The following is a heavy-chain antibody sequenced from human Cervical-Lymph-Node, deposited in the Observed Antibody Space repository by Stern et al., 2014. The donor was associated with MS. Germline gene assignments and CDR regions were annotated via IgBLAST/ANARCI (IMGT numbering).Heavy chain of an antibody. CDR3: ATHPVGP. V-gene: IGHV5-51*01. CDR1: GYKFTNQW. J-gene: IGHJ5*02. Sequence: VQLVESGAEVKKPGESLKISCKTSGYKFTNQWIAWVRQMPGKGLEFMGIIYPGDSDTRYNPSFQGQVTISAATSINTAYLQWSSLKASDTAMYYCATHPVGPWGQGTLVAVSS. CDR2: IYPGDSDT.